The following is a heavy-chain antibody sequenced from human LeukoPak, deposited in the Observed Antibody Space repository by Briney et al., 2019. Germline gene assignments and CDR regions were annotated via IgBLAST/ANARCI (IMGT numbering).Heavy chain of an antibody. CDR1: GGSFSSSGYF. J-gene: IGHJ5*02. CDR2: IYYSGST. V-gene: IGHV4-39*07. CDR3: ARAPLPLPFKGNFFDP. Sequence: SETLSLTCTVSGGSFSSSGYFWGWIRQPPGKGLEWIGSIYYSGSTYYNPSLKSRVTISVDTSKSQFSLKLSSVTAADTAVYYCARAPLPLPFKGNFFDPWGQGTLVTVSS.